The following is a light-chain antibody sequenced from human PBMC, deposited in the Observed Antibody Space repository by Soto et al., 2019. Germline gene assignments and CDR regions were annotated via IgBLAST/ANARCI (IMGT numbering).Light chain of an antibody. J-gene: IGKJ1*01. V-gene: IGKV3-15*01. CDR3: QQYNNWPPT. CDR1: ENINTY. CDR2: GAS. Sequence: IVLTQSPATLSVSPGETATLSCRASENINTYLAWYQQKPGQAPKLLIYGASTRATGIPARFSGSGSGTEFTLTISSLQSEDFAVYYCQQYNNWPPTFGQGTKVDIK.